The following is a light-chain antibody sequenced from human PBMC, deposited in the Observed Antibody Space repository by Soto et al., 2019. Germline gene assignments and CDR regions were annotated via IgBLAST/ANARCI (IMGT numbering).Light chain of an antibody. Sequence: EIVLTQSPGTLSLSPGERATLSCRASQSINSRYLAWYQQKPGQAPRLLIYGASSRATGIPDRFSGSGSGKVFTLTISRLAPEAFAVYYCQQLASGPGFTFGPGTKVDIK. CDR3: QQLASGPGFT. J-gene: IGKJ3*01. CDR1: QSINSRY. V-gene: IGKV3-20*01. CDR2: GAS.